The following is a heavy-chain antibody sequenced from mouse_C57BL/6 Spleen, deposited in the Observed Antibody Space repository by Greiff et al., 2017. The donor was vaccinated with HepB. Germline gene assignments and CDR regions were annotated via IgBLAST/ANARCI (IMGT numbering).Heavy chain of an antibody. Sequence: QVQLKQPGAELVRPGSSVKLSCKASGYTFTSYWMDWVKQRPGQGLEWIGNIYPSDSETHYNQKFKDKATLTVDKSSSTAYMQLSSLTSEDSAVYYCARWGYGFFFDYWGQGTTLTVSS. D-gene: IGHD1-1*01. CDR3: ARWGYGFFFDY. V-gene: IGHV1-61*01. J-gene: IGHJ2*01. CDR1: GYTFTSYW. CDR2: IYPSDSET.